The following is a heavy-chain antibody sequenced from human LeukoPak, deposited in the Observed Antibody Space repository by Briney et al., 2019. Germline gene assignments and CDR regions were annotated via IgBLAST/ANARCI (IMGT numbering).Heavy chain of an antibody. V-gene: IGHV4-59*01. J-gene: IGHJ4*02. Sequence: PSETLSLTCTVSGGSISSYYWSWIRQPPGKGLEWIGYIYYSGSTNYNPSLKSRVTISVDTSKNQFSLKLSSVTAADTAVYYCARVVSIAARDYYFDYWGQGTLVTVSS. CDR1: GGSISSYY. D-gene: IGHD6-6*01. CDR3: ARVVSIAARDYYFDY. CDR2: IYYSGST.